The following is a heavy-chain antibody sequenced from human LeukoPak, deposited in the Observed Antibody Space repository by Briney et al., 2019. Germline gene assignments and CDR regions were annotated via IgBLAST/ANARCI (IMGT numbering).Heavy chain of an antibody. J-gene: IGHJ3*02. CDR2: ISGSGGST. CDR1: GFTFSSYA. D-gene: IGHD3-9*01. Sequence: GSLRLSCAVSGFTFSSYAMNWVRQAPGKGLEWVSAISGSGGSTYYADSVKGRFTISRDKSKNTLYLQMNSLRAEDTAVYYCAREEPYYDILTGYYTGGAFDIWGQGTMVTVSS. CDR3: AREEPYYDILTGYYTGGAFDI. V-gene: IGHV3-23*01.